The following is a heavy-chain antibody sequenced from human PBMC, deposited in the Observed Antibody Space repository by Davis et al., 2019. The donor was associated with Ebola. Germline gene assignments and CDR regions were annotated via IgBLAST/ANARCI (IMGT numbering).Heavy chain of an antibody. CDR1: GYTFNIYY. Sequence: AASVKVSCKASGYTFNIYYMYWVRQAPGQGLEWMGIINPSGGTTSYAQKFQGRVNMTRDTSTSTAYMELISLRSEDTAVYYCASPGIAAGAPRYWGQGTLVTVSS. CDR2: INPSGGTT. J-gene: IGHJ4*02. D-gene: IGHD6-13*01. CDR3: ASPGIAAGAPRY. V-gene: IGHV1-46*02.